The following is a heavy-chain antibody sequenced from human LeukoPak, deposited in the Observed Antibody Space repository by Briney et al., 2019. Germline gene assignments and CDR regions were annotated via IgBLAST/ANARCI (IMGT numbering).Heavy chain of an antibody. CDR3: ARGYSYYFDY. CDR2: IYYSGST. CDR1: GGSISSYY. Sequence: SETLSLTCTVSGGSISSYYWSWIRQPPGKGLEWIGYIYYSGSTNYNPSHKSRVTISVDTSKNQFSLKLSSVTAADTAVYYCARGYSYYFDYWGQGTLVTVSS. V-gene: IGHV4-59*01. J-gene: IGHJ4*02. D-gene: IGHD4-11*01.